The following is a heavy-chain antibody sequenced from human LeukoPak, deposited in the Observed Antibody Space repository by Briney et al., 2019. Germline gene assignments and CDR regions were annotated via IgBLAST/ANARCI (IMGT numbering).Heavy chain of an antibody. Sequence: GASVKVSCKASGYTFTSYGISWARQAPGQGLEWMGWISVYNGNTNYAQKLQGRVTMTTDTSTSTAYMELRSLRSDDTAVYYCARDHLHTIFGVVKSYYFDYWGQGTLVTVSS. CDR1: GYTFTSYG. J-gene: IGHJ4*02. D-gene: IGHD3-3*01. CDR2: ISVYNGNT. V-gene: IGHV1-18*01. CDR3: ARDHLHTIFGVVKSYYFDY.